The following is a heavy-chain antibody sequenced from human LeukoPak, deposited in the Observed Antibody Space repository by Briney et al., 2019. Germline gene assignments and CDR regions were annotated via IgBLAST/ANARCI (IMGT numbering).Heavy chain of an antibody. CDR3: ARGRLGFCGGGSCSDFDY. V-gene: IGHV1-2*02. CDR2: INPNSGGT. Sequence: ASVKVSCKASGYTFTGYYMHWVRQAPGQGLEWMGWINPNSGGTNYAQKFQGRVTMTRDTSISTAYMELRSLRSDDTAVYYCARGRLGFCGGGSCSDFDYWGQGTLVSASS. J-gene: IGHJ4*02. CDR1: GYTFTGYY. D-gene: IGHD2-15*01.